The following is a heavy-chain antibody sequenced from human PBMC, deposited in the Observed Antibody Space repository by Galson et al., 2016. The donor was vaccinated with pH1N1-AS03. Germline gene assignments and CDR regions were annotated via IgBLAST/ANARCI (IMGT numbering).Heavy chain of an antibody. Sequence: SLRLSCAASGFTFSSSAMTWVRQAPGKGLNRVSYISANADSTYYADSVKGRFTISRDNSKYTLYLQLNSLRPEDTAVYYCAKVGGWQWLVPGGQGTLVTVPS. J-gene: IGHJ4*02. CDR3: AKVGGWQWLVP. CDR1: GFTFSSSA. CDR2: ISANADST. D-gene: IGHD6-19*01. V-gene: IGHV3-23*01.